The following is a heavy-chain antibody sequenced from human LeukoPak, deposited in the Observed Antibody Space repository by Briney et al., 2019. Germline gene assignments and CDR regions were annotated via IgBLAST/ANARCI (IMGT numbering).Heavy chain of an antibody. Sequence: GGSLRLSCAASGFTFSDYYMSWIRQAPGKGLEWVSYISSSGSTIYYADSVKGRFTISRDNAKNSLYLQMNSLRAEDMAVYYCARDRNWGPTDYWGQGTLVTVSS. CDR2: ISSSGSTI. CDR3: ARDRNWGPTDY. D-gene: IGHD7-27*01. CDR1: GFTFSDYY. V-gene: IGHV3-11*01. J-gene: IGHJ4*02.